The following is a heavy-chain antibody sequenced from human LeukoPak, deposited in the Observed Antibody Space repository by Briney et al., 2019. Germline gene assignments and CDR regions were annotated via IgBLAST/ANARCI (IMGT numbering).Heavy chain of an antibody. Sequence: GGSLRLSCAASGFTFSSYAMSWVRQAPGKGLEWVSAISGSGGSTYYADSVKGRFTISRDNSKNTLYLQMNSLRAEDTAVYYCAKSQYQLLSFDAFDVWGQGTMVTVSS. J-gene: IGHJ3*01. V-gene: IGHV3-23*01. CDR2: ISGSGGST. CDR1: GFTFSSYA. CDR3: AKSQYQLLSFDAFDV. D-gene: IGHD2-2*01.